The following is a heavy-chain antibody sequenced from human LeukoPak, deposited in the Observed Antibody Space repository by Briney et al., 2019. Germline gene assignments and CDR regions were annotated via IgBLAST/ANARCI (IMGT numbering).Heavy chain of an antibody. V-gene: IGHV4-59*01. Sequence: PSETLSLTCTVSGGPIVSYYWSWIRQPPGKGLEWVGYIYYTERTSYNPSLKSRVTMSIDTSKNQFSLKLSSVIAADTAVYYCARDRGASWGQGILVTVSS. J-gene: IGHJ4*02. D-gene: IGHD1-26*01. CDR2: IYYTERT. CDR1: GGPIVSYY. CDR3: ARDRGAS.